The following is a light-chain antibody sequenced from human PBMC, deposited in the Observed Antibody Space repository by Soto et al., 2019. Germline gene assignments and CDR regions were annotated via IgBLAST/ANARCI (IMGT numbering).Light chain of an antibody. CDR2: AAS. CDR1: QSIRSY. Sequence: DIQMTQSPSSLSASVGDRVTITCRASQSIRSYLNWYQQKPGKAPKLLIYAASSLQSGVPSRFSGSGSGTDFTLTIISLQPEDFATYYCQQTYSTPYTFGRGTKLEIK. CDR3: QQTYSTPYT. J-gene: IGKJ2*01. V-gene: IGKV1-39*01.